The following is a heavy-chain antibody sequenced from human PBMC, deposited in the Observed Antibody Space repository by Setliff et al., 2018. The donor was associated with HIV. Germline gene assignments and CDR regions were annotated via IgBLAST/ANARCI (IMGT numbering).Heavy chain of an antibody. V-gene: IGHV1-69*13. CDR3: ATVFYYDSESFSLDY. CDR1: GGTFNNYA. D-gene: IGHD3-10*01. Sequence: SVKVSCKASGGTFNNYAISWVRQAPGQGLEWVGGIIPLLGTTNYALKFQGRVTMTANESTNTAHMELSSLRSADTAMYYCATVFYYDSESFSLDYWGQGMLVTVSS. CDR2: IIPLLGTT. J-gene: IGHJ4*02.